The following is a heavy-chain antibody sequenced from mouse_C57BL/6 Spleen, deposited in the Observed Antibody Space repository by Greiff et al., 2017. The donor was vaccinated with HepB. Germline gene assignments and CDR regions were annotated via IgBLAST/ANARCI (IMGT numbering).Heavy chain of an antibody. CDR1: GYTFTSYW. D-gene: IGHD2-4*01. Sequence: QVQLQQSGAELVKPGASVKLSCKASGYTFTSYWMHWVKQRPGQGLEWIGMIHPNSGSTNYNEKFKSKATLTVDKSSSTAYMQLSSLTSEDSAVYYCAREDYDWFAYWGQGTLVTVSA. CDR2: IHPNSGST. CDR3: AREDYDWFAY. V-gene: IGHV1-64*01. J-gene: IGHJ3*01.